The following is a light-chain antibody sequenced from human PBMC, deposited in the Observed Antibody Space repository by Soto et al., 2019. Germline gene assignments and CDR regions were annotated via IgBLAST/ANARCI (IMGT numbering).Light chain of an antibody. CDR2: AAS. J-gene: IGKJ3*01. V-gene: IGKV1-27*01. CDR3: QKYNSAPRT. CDR1: QGISNY. Sequence: DIQMTQSPSSLSASVGDRVTITCRASQGISNYLAWYQQKPGKVPKLLIYAASTLQSGVPSRFSGSGSGTDFTLTISGLQHEDVATYYWQKYNSAPRTFGPGTKVDIK.